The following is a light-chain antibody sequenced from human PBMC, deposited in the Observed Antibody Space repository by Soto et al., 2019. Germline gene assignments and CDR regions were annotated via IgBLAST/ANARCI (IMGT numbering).Light chain of an antibody. CDR2: DVR. J-gene: IGLJ1*01. CDR3: CSYTTSSTYV. CDR1: SSDVGGYNY. Sequence: QSVLTQPASVSGSPGQSIAISCTGTSSDVGGYNYVSWYQQHPGKAPKLMIYDVRNRPSGVSNRFSGSKSGNTASLTISGLQAEDEADYYCCSYTTSSTYVFGTGTKVTV. V-gene: IGLV2-14*03.